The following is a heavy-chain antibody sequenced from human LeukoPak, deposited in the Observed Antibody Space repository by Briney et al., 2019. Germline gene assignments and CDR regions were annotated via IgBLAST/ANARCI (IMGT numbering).Heavy chain of an antibody. J-gene: IGHJ5*02. D-gene: IGHD3-3*01. CDR2: IKQDGSEK. Sequence: GGSLRLSCAASGFTFSSYWMTWVRQAPGKGLEWVANIKQDGSEKYYVDSVKGRFTISRDNAKNSLYLQMNSLRAEDTAVYYCARDQGVYDFWSGYSNNWFDPWGQGTLVTVSS. CDR3: ARDQGVYDFWSGYSNNWFDP. V-gene: IGHV3-7*01. CDR1: GFTFSSYW.